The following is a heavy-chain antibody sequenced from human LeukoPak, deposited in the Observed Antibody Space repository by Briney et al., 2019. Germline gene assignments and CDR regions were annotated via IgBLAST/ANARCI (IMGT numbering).Heavy chain of an antibody. CDR3: ARFDYWSGFYPLDH. Sequence: GGSLRLSCAASGFTFSTYAMNWVRQAPGKGLEWVSGVSGSASSTYYADSVKGRFTISRDNSQNTLYLQMNSLRTEDTAVYYCARFDYWSGFYPLDHWGQGTLVTVSS. V-gene: IGHV3-23*01. CDR2: VSGSASST. D-gene: IGHD3-3*01. J-gene: IGHJ4*02. CDR1: GFTFSTYA.